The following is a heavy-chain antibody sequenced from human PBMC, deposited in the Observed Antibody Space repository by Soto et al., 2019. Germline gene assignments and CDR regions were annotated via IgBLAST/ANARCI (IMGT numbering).Heavy chain of an antibody. Sequence: ESGPTLVNPTQTLTLTCTFSGFSLSTSGMCVSWIRQPPGKALEWLALIDWGDDKYYSTSLKTRLTISKDTSKNQVVLTMTNMDPVDTATYYCARIRGGKAPGRGFYYYGMDVWGQGTTVTVSS. CDR2: IDWGDDK. V-gene: IGHV2-70*01. CDR1: GFSLSTSGMC. CDR3: ARIRGGKAPGRGFYYYGMDV. D-gene: IGHD2-15*01. J-gene: IGHJ6*02.